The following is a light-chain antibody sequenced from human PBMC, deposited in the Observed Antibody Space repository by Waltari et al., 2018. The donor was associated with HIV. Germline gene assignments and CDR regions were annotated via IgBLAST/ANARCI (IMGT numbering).Light chain of an antibody. J-gene: IGLJ1*01. CDR2: DVT. CDR3: CSYAGSSIYYV. Sequence: QSALTQPASVSGSPGPSITISCTGTSSDVGYYNYVSLYQQYPGKAPKLMIYDVTKRPSGVSNRFSGSKSGNTASLTISGLQAEDEADYYCCSYAGSSIYYVFGTGTKVTVL. V-gene: IGLV2-23*02. CDR1: SSDVGYYNY.